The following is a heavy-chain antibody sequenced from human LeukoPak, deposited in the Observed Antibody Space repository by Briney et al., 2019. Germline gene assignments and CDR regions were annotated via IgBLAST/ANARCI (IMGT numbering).Heavy chain of an antibody. V-gene: IGHV3-21*01. CDR3: AKDRCSNGIGCYYYYMDV. D-gene: IGHD2-8*01. J-gene: IGHJ6*03. CDR2: ISSSSSYI. CDR1: GFTFSSYS. Sequence: GGSLRLSCAASGFTFSSYSMNWVRQAPGKGLEWVSSISSSSSYIYYADSLKGRFTISRDSSKSILYLQMNSLRAEDTAVYYCAKDRCSNGIGCYYYYMDVWGKGTTATISS.